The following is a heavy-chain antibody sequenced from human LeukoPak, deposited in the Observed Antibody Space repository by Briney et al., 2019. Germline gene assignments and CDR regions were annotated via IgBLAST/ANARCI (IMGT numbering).Heavy chain of an antibody. CDR2: IWYDGSNK. CDR1: GFTFSSYG. CDR3: ARYCSGGSCYSQVSYYGMDV. J-gene: IGHJ6*02. D-gene: IGHD2-15*01. V-gene: IGHV3-33*01. Sequence: GGALRLSCAASGFTFSSYGMHWVRQAPGEGLEGVAVIWYDGSNKYYADSVKGRFTISRDNSKNTLYLQMNSLRAEDRAVYYCARYCSGGSCYSQVSYYGMDVWGQGTTVTVSS.